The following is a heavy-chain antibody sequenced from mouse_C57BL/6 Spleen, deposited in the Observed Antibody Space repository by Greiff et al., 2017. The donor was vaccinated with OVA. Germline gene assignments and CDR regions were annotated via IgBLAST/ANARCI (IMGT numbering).Heavy chain of an antibody. CDR3: ARLTTATWGYAMDY. V-gene: IGHV3-6*01. CDR1: GYSITSGYY. Sequence: ESGPGLVKPSQSLSLTCYVTGYSITSGYYWNWIRQFPGNKLEWMGYISYDGSNNYNPSLKNRITITRDTSKNQFFLKLNSVTTEDTATYYGARLTTATWGYAMDYWGQGTSVTVSS. D-gene: IGHD1-1*01. CDR2: ISYDGSN. J-gene: IGHJ4*01.